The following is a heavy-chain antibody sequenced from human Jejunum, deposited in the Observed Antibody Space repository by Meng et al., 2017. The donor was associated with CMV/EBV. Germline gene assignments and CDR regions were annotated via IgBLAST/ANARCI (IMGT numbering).Heavy chain of an antibody. CDR3: ARERYSFGYFDY. Sequence: CKASGYFFTHHALHWVRQAPGQRLEWMGWVNSGDGSTKYSQKFQGRVTIARDTSASTAYMELGSLTSEDTAVYYCARERYSFGYFDYWGQGTLVTVSS. CDR2: VNSGDGST. J-gene: IGHJ4*02. CDR1: GYFFTHHA. D-gene: IGHD5-18*01. V-gene: IGHV1-3*01.